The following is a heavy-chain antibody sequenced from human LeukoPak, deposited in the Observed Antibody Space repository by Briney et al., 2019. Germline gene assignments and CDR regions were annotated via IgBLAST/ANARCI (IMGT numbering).Heavy chain of an antibody. V-gene: IGHV1-18*01. CDR1: GYTFTSFA. J-gene: IGHJ4*02. CDR2: ISTYNGHT. D-gene: IGHD3-10*01. Sequence: ASVKVSCKASGYTFTSFAMNWVRQAPGQGLEWMGWISTYNGHTNYAQKLQGRLTLTTDTSTSSAYMELRSLRSDDTAMYYCARDRSGPFDSWGQGTLVTVSS. CDR3: ARDRSGPFDS.